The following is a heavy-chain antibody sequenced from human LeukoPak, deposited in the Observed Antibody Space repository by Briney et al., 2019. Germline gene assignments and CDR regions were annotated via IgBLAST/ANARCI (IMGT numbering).Heavy chain of an antibody. V-gene: IGHV1-3*01. CDR2: INAGNGNT. D-gene: IGHD3-3*01. CDR3: ARDLERVLLAFDI. Sequence: PGGSLRLSCAASGYTFTSYAMHWVRQAPGQRLEWMGWINAGNGNTKYSQKFQGRVTITRDTSASTAYMELSSLRSEDTAVYYCARDLERVLLAFDIWGQGTMVTVSS. J-gene: IGHJ3*02. CDR1: GYTFTSYA.